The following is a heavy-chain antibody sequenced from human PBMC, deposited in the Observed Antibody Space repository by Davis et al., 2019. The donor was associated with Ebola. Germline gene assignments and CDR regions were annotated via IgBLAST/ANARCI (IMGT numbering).Heavy chain of an antibody. Sequence: GGSLRLSCAASGFTFSDHYMSWIRQAPGKGLECVSYISHTADTIYYADSVKGRFTISRDNAKNSLYLQMNSLRAEDTAVYFCARDRDPYYDIMIGYSPIDYWGQGTLVTVSS. CDR3: ARDRDPYYDIMIGYSPIDY. J-gene: IGHJ4*02. CDR1: GFTFSDHY. D-gene: IGHD3-9*01. CDR2: ISHTADTI. V-gene: IGHV3-11*01.